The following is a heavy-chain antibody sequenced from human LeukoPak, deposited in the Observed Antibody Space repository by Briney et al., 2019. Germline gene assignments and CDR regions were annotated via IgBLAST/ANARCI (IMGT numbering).Heavy chain of an antibody. V-gene: IGHV1-69*06. CDR1: GGTFSSYA. CDR2: IIPIFGTA. J-gene: IGHJ4*02. D-gene: IGHD2-15*01. CDR3: ARALVAATSRFDY. Sequence: SVKVSCKASGGTFSSYAISWVRQAPGQGLEWMGGIIPIFGTANYAQKFQGRVTITADKSTSTACMELSSLRSEDTAVYYCARALVAATSRFDYWGQGTLVTVSS.